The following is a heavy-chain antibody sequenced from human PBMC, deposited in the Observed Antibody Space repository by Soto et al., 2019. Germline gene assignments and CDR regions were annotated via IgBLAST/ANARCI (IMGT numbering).Heavy chain of an antibody. CDR3: ARRGSGSYSDY. D-gene: IGHD3-10*01. CDR2: IYYSGST. J-gene: IGHJ4*02. V-gene: IGHV4-39*01. CDR1: GCSISSSSYY. Sequence: SETLSLTCTVSGCSISSSSYYWGWIRQPPGKGLEWIGSIYYSGSTYYNPSLKSRVTISVDTSKNQFSLKLSSVTAADTAVYYCARRGSGSYSDYWGQGTLVTVSS.